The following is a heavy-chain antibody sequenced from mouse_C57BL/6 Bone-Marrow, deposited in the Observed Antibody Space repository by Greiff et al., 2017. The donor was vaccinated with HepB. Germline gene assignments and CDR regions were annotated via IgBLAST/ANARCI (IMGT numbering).Heavy chain of an antibody. J-gene: IGHJ3*01. Sequence: VQLQQSGPGLVAPSQSLSITFTVSGFSLTSYGVHWVRQPPGKGLEWLVVIWSDGSTTYNSALKSRLSISKDNSKSQVFLKMNSLQTDDIAMYYCARQAAEVYDGYSFAYWGQGTLVTVSA. CDR1: GFSLTSYG. D-gene: IGHD2-3*01. V-gene: IGHV2-6-1*01. CDR3: ARQAAEVYDGYSFAY. CDR2: IWSDGST.